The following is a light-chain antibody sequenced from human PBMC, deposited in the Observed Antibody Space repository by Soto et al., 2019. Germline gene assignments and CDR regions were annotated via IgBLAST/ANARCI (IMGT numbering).Light chain of an antibody. CDR2: KAS. J-gene: IGKJ2*01. Sequence: STLSASGGDRFTITCRASQSISSWLSWYQQKPGKAPNLLIYKASSLESGVPSRFSGSGSGTEFTLTISSLQPDDFATYYCQQYNSYPYTFGQGTKVDIK. V-gene: IGKV1-5*03. CDR1: QSISSW. CDR3: QQYNSYPYT.